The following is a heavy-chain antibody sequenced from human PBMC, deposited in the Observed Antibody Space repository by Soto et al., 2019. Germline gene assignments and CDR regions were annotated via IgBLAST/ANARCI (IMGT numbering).Heavy chain of an antibody. J-gene: IGHJ6*02. CDR3: ARDPHRCNYYYYYYGMDV. CDR1: GFTFSSYS. V-gene: IGHV3-21*01. CDR2: ISSSSSYI. D-gene: IGHD4-4*01. Sequence: EVQLVESGGGLVKPGGSLRLSCAASGFTFSSYSMNWVRQAPGKGLEWVSSISSSSSYIYYADPVKGRFTISRDNANNSLYLHINSLRAEDTAVYYCARDPHRCNYYYYYYGMDVWGQGPTVTVSS.